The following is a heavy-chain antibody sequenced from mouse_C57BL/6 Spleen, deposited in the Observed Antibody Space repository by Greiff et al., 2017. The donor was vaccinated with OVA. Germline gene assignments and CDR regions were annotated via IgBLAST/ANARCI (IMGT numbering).Heavy chain of an antibody. D-gene: IGHD1-1*01. CDR2: IDPSDSYT. Sequence: QVQLQQPGAELVRPGTSVKLSCKASGYTFTSYWMHWVKQRPGQGLEWIGVIDPSDSYTNYNQKFKGKATLTVDTSSSTAYMQLSSLTSEDSAVYYCARAPFITTVVEGDYWGQGTTLTVSS. CDR1: GYTFTSYW. V-gene: IGHV1-59*01. CDR3: ARAPFITTVVEGDY. J-gene: IGHJ2*01.